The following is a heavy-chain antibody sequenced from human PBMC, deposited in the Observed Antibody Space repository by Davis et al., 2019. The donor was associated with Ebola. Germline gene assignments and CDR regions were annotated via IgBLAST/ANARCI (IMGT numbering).Heavy chain of an antibody. Sequence: SLKISCAASGLPFDDYAMHWVRQAPGKGLEWVSGISWNSDIIGYADSLKGRFIISRDNAKNSLYLQMNSLRPEDTALYYCAKGDTGSGDAFDLWGQGTMVIVSS. V-gene: IGHV3-9*01. CDR2: ISWNSDII. CDR1: GLPFDDYA. J-gene: IGHJ3*01. D-gene: IGHD1-26*01. CDR3: AKGDTGSGDAFDL.